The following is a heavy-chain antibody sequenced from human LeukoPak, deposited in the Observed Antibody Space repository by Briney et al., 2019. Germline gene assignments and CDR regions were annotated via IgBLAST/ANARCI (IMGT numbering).Heavy chain of an antibody. CDR3: ARVRFLEWLTGYYYGMDV. CDR1: GYTFTSSYD. Sequence: ASVKVSCKASGYTFTSSYDINWVRQAPGQGLEWMGWINPNSGGTNYAQKFQGRVTMTRDTSISTAYMELSRLRSDDTAVYYCARVRFLEWLTGYYYGMDVWGQGTTVTVSS. CDR2: INPNSGGT. D-gene: IGHD3-3*01. V-gene: IGHV1-2*02. J-gene: IGHJ6*02.